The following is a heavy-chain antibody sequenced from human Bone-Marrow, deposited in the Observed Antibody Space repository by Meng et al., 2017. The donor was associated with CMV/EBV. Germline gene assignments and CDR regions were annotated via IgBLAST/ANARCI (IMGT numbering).Heavy chain of an antibody. D-gene: IGHD3-3*01. V-gene: IGHV1-46*01. CDR2: INPSGGST. CDR1: GYTFTSYY. J-gene: IGHJ6*02. CDR3: ARSPTIFGVASGGGMDV. Sequence: ASVKVSCKASGYTFTSYYMHWVRQAPGQGLEWMGIINPSGGSTSYAQKFQGRVTITRDTSTSTVYMELSSLRSEDTAVYYCARSPTIFGVASGGGMDVWGQGTTVTVSS.